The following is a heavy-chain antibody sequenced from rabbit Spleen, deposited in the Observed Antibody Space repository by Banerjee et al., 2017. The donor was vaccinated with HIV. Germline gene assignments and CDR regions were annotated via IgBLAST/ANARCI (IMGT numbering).Heavy chain of an antibody. D-gene: IGHD4-2*01. Sequence: QSLEESGGDLVKPGASLTLTCIASGVSFSGDSYMCWVRQAPGKGLEWIGCIYSSSSGRAYYASWAKGRFTISKTSSTTVTLQMTSLTAADTATYFCARGLLVTDLWGPGTLVTVS. V-gene: IGHV1S40*01. CDR2: IYSSSSGRA. J-gene: IGHJ4*01. CDR1: GVSFSGDSY. CDR3: ARGLLVTDL.